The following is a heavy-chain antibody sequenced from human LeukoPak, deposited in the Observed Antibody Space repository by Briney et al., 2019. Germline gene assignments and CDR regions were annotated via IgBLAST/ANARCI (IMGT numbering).Heavy chain of an antibody. J-gene: IGHJ4*02. CDR2: INHSGST. D-gene: IGHD2-2*01. CDR3: ARLTVVVQDPDY. CDR1: GGSFSGYY. Sequence: SETLSLTCAVYGGSFSGYYWSWLRQPPGKGLEWIGEINHSGSTNYNPSLKSRVTISVDTSKNQFSLKLGSVTAADTAVYYCARLTVVVQDPDYWGQGTLVTVSS. V-gene: IGHV4-34*01.